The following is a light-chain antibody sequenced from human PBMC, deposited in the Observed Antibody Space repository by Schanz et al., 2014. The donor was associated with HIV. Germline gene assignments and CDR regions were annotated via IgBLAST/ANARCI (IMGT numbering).Light chain of an antibody. CDR3: CSYAGSSTLVV. V-gene: IGLV2-14*03. CDR2: GVS. CDR1: SSDVGGYNY. Sequence: QSALTQPASVSGSPGQSITISCTGTSSDVGGYNYVSWYQHHPGKAPKLMIYGVSNRPSGVSNRFSGSKSGNTASLTISGLQAEDEADYYCCSYAGSSTLVVFGGGTKVTVL. J-gene: IGLJ2*01.